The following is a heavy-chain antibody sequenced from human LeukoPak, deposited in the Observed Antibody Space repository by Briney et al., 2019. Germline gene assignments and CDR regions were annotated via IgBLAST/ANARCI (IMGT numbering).Heavy chain of an antibody. CDR2: IIPIFGTA. J-gene: IGHJ6*04. CDR3: ARDRGYCSGGSCGRYYYGMDV. CDR1: GGTFSSYA. Sequence: SVKVSCKASGGTFSSYAISWVRQAPGEGLEWMGGIIPIFGTANYAQKFRGSVTITADKSTSTAYMELSSLRSEDTAVYYCARDRGYCSGGSCGRYYYGMDVWGKGTTVTASS. V-gene: IGHV1-69*06. D-gene: IGHD2-15*01.